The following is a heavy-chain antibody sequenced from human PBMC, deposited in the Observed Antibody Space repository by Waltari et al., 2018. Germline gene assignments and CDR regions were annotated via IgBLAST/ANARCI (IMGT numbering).Heavy chain of an antibody. J-gene: IGHJ5*02. V-gene: IGHV6-1*01. Sequence: QVQLQQSGPGLVKPSQTLSLTCAISVDSVSSSSGAWNWIRQSTSRGLEWLGRTYYRSKWYNDYAVSVKGRITINPDTSKNQFSLQLNSVTPEDTAVYYCARGTNYYGSGSYYNWFDPWGQGTLVTVSS. D-gene: IGHD3-10*01. CDR3: ARGTNYYGSGSYYNWFDP. CDR2: TYYRSKWYN. CDR1: VDSVSSSSGA.